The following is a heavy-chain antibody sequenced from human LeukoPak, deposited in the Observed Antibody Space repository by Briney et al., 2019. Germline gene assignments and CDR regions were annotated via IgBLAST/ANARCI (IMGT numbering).Heavy chain of an antibody. CDR2: ISGSTGYI. D-gene: IGHD2-2*01. Sequence: PGGSLRLSCEASGFTFSDYTMNWVRQAPGKGLEWVSSISGSTGYIYYADSVKGRFTISRDNAKNSLYLQMNSLRAEDTAVYYCARDPDSTSAWGQGTLVTVSS. V-gene: IGHV3-21*01. CDR1: GFTFSDYT. J-gene: IGHJ5*02. CDR3: ARDPDSTSA.